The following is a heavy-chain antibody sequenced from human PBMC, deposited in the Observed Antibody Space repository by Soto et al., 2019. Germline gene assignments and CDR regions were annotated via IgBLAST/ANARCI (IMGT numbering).Heavy chain of an antibody. CDR1: GFTFDDYA. CDR2: ISWNSGSI. CDR3: AKGGLLWFGELMMPFDY. J-gene: IGHJ4*02. Sequence: DVQLVESGGGLVQPGRSLRLSCAASGFTFDDYAMHWVRQAPGKGLEWVSGISWNSGSIGYADSVKGRFTISRDNAKNSLYLQMNSLSAEDTALYYCAKGGLLWFGELMMPFDYWGQGTLVTVSS. V-gene: IGHV3-9*01. D-gene: IGHD3-10*01.